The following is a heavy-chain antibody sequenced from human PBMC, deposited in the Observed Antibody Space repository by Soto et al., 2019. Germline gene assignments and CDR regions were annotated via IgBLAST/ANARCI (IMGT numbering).Heavy chain of an antibody. CDR3: AKGRYNWNDDVPAIAFAI. CDR2: ISYDGSKK. CDR1: GFTFSSYG. V-gene: IGHV3-30*18. J-gene: IGHJ3*02. D-gene: IGHD1-1*01. Sequence: QVQLVESGGGVVQPGRSLRLSCAASGFTFSSYGMHCVRQAPGKGLEWVEVISYDGSKKYYADSVKGRFTSTRDNSKNTLYLQMYSLRAEDTAVYYWAKGRYNWNDDVPAIAFAIWGQGTMVTVSS.